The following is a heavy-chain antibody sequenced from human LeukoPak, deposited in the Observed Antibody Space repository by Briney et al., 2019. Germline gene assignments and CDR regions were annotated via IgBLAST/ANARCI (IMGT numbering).Heavy chain of an antibody. D-gene: IGHD4-17*01. V-gene: IGHV4-59*01. Sequence: SETLSLTCTVSGGSISSYYWRWIRQPPGKGLEWIGYIYYSGSTNYNPSLKSRVTISVDTSKNQFSLKLSSVTAADTAVYYCARGSQRYYGDYLRDFDYWGQGTLVTVSS. CDR3: ARGSQRYYGDYLRDFDY. CDR2: IYYSGST. CDR1: GGSISSYY. J-gene: IGHJ4*02.